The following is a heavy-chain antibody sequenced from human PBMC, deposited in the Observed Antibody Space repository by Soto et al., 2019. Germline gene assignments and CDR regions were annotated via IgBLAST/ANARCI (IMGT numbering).Heavy chain of an antibody. J-gene: IGHJ5*02. CDR3: ATPLDCSGGSCYSLPS. CDR1: GGTFSSYA. CDR2: IIPIFGTA. D-gene: IGHD2-15*01. Sequence: QVQLVQSGAEVKKPGSSVKVSCKASGGTFSSYAISWVRQAPGQGLEWMGGIIPIFGTANYAQKFQGRVTITADESTSTADMELSSVRSDDTAVYYCATPLDCSGGSCYSLPSWGQGTLVTVSS. V-gene: IGHV1-69*01.